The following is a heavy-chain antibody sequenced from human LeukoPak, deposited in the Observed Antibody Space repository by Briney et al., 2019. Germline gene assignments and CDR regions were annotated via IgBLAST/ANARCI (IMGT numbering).Heavy chain of an antibody. CDR1: GFTFDDYA. CDR3: AKRYCSGGSCYHVDF. J-gene: IGHJ4*02. CDR2: ISGDGGST. Sequence: QPGGSLRLSCAASGFTFDDYAVHWVRQAPGKGLDWVSLISGDGGSTSYADSVRGRFTISRDNSRNSLYLQMNSLRTEDTALYYCAKRYCSGGSCYHVDFWGQGTLVTVSS. V-gene: IGHV3-43*02. D-gene: IGHD2-15*01.